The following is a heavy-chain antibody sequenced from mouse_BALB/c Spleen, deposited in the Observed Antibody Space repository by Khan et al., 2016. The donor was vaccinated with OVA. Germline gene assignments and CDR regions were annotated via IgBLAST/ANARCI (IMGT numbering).Heavy chain of an antibody. D-gene: IGHD2-1*01. Sequence: EVELVESGGGLVQPGGSRKLSCAASGFTFSSFGIHWVRQAPKKGLEWVAYISSGSSTIYYVDTVKGRFTISRDIPTNTLFLQMTSLRSEDTAMYYCARAGGNFHWYFDVWGAGTTVTVSS. CDR1: GFTFSSFG. CDR2: ISSGSSTI. V-gene: IGHV5-17*02. J-gene: IGHJ1*01. CDR3: ARAGGNFHWYFDV.